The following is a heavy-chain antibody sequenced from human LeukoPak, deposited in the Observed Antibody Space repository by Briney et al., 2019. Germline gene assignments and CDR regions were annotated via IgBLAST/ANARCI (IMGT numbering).Heavy chain of an antibody. CDR3: ARGLSRGSYYYYYMDV. CDR2: IKQDGSEK. V-gene: IGHV3-7*01. J-gene: IGHJ6*03. Sequence: GGSLRLSCAASGFTFSSYWMSWVRQAPGKGLEWVANIKQDGSEKYYVDSVKGRFTISRDNAKNSLYLQMNSLRAEDMAVYYCARGLSRGSYYYYYMDVWGKGTTVTVSS. D-gene: IGHD5/OR15-5a*01. CDR1: GFTFSSYW.